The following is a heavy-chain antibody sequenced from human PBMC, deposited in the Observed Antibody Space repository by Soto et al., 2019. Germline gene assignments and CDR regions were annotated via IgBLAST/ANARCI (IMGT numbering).Heavy chain of an antibody. V-gene: IGHV4-61*01. Sequence: LSLTCTVSGASVSSGTYYWNWIRQPPGRGLEWIGHIYYTGTTKYSPSLKSRVIISVDKSKNQFSLKLSSMTAADTAVYYCAREAKWDLPSYYYYAMDVWGPGTTVTVSS. D-gene: IGHD1-26*01. CDR1: GASVSSGTYY. CDR3: AREAKWDLPSYYYYAMDV. CDR2: IYYTGTT. J-gene: IGHJ6*02.